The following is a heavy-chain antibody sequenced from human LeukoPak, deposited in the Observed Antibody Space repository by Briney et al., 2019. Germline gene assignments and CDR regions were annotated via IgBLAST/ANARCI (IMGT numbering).Heavy chain of an antibody. CDR3: AKGNGGFDH. CDR1: GFTFSSYG. V-gene: IGHV3-33*06. J-gene: IGHJ5*02. CDR2: IWYDGSNK. D-gene: IGHD2-15*01. Sequence: GGSLRLSCAASGFTFSSYGMHWVRQAPGKGLEWVAVIWYDGSNKYYADSVKGRFTISRDNSKNTLYLQMNSLRAEDTAVYYCAKGNGGFDHWGQGTLVTVSS.